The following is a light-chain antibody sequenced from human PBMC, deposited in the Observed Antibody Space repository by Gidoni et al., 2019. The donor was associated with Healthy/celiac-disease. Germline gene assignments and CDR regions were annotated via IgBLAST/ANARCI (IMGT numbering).Light chain of an antibody. Sequence: DIQLTQSPSFLSASVGDRVTITCRASPGISSYLAWYQQEPGKAPKLLIYAASALQSGVPSRFSGSGSGTEFTLTISSLQPEDFATYYCQQLNSYSWTFGQGTKVEIK. J-gene: IGKJ1*01. CDR2: AAS. CDR1: PGISSY. CDR3: QQLNSYSWT. V-gene: IGKV1-9*01.